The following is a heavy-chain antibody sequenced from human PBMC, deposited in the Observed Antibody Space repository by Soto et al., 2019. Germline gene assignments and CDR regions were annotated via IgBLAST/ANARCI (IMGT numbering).Heavy chain of an antibody. CDR1: GFTFSSHG. CDR3: AKGPYSPNFDY. V-gene: IGHV3-30*18. D-gene: IGHD6-13*01. CDR2: ISYDGSNK. J-gene: IGHJ4*02. Sequence: GGSLRLSCAASGFTFSSHGMHWVRQAPGKGLEWVAVISYDGSNKYYADSVKGRFTISRDNSKNTLYLQMNSLRAEDTAVYYCAKGPYSPNFDYWGQGTLVTVSS.